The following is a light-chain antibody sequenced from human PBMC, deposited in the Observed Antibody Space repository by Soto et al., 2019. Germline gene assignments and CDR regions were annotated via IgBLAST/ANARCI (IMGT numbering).Light chain of an antibody. J-gene: IGLJ2*01. CDR1: TDAVTSGHY. CDR2: NTS. V-gene: IGLV7-46*01. Sequence: QAVVTQEPSLTVSPGGTVTLTCGTSTDAVTSGHYPYWFQQKPGQAPGTVIYNTSNKHSCTPALFSGSLLGGKAALTLSGEQTEDEDEYYCLLSYSGARVFGGGTKLTVL. CDR3: LLSYSGARV.